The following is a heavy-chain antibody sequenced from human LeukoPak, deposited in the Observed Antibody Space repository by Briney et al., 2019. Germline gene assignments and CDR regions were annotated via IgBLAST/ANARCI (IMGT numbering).Heavy chain of an antibody. CDR3: ARAKTHSSGRTGGY. V-gene: IGHV3-7*01. CDR2: IKQDGSEK. Sequence: GGSLRLSCAASGFTFSSYWMSWVRQASGKGLEWVANIKQDGSEKYYVDSVKGRFTISRDNAKNSLYLQMNSPRAEDTAVYYCARAKTHSSGRTGGYWGQGTLVTVSS. CDR1: GFTFSSYW. D-gene: IGHD6-19*01. J-gene: IGHJ4*02.